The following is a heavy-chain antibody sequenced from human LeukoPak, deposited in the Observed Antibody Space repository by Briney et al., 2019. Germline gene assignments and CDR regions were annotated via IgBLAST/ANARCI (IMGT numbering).Heavy chain of an antibody. D-gene: IGHD5-18*01. Sequence: GGSLRLSCAASGFTFSSYGMHWVRQAPGKGLEWMAVISYDGSNKYYADSVKGRFTISRDNSKNTLYLQMNSLRAEDTAVYYCAKNSYGYEGDYWGQGTLVTVSS. J-gene: IGHJ4*02. CDR3: AKNSYGYEGDY. CDR2: ISYDGSNK. CDR1: GFTFSSYG. V-gene: IGHV3-30*18.